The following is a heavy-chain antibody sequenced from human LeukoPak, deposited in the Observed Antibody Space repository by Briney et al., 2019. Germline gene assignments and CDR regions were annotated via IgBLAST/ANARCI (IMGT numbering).Heavy chain of an antibody. Sequence: QPGGSLRLSCAASGFTFSSYEMNWVRQAPAKGLEWVSYISSSGSTVYYADSVKGRFTTSRDNAKNSLYLQMNSLRAEDTAVYYCARDHDAYGPHDYWGQGTLVTVSS. CDR3: ARDHDAYGPHDY. V-gene: IGHV3-48*03. CDR2: ISSSGSTV. CDR1: GFTFSSYE. D-gene: IGHD3-10*01. J-gene: IGHJ4*02.